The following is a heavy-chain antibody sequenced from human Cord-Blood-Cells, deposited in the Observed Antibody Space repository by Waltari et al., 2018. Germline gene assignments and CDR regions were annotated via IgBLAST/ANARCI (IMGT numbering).Heavy chain of an antibody. V-gene: IGHV3-23*01. CDR2: ISGSGGST. Sequence: EVQLLESGGGLVQPGGSLRLSCAASGFPFSSYAMSWVRQAPGKGLEWVSAISGSGGSTYYADSVKGRFTISRDNSKNTLYLQMNSLRAEDTAVYYCAKSPRIAVAGTDAFDIWGQGTMVTVSS. D-gene: IGHD6-19*01. J-gene: IGHJ3*02. CDR1: GFPFSSYA. CDR3: AKSPRIAVAGTDAFDI.